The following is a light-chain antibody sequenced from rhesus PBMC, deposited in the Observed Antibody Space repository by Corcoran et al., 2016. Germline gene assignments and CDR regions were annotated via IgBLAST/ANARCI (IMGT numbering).Light chain of an antibody. V-gene: IGKV3-42*01. Sequence: EIVMTQSPATPSLSPGERATLSCRASHIVSSSLAWYQQKPGQAPKLLLYGASRRATGITERFSGSGSGTEFTLTISSMKPEDVGVYYFQQDYSWPLTFGGGTKVELE. CDR2: GAS. CDR1: HIVSSS. CDR3: QQDYSWPLT. J-gene: IGKJ4*01.